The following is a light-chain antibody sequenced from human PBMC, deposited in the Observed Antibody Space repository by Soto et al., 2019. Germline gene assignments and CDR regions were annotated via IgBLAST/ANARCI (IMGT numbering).Light chain of an antibody. CDR2: DAS. CDR3: QHRSNWPLT. CDR1: QSVYSY. V-gene: IGKV3-11*01. Sequence: EIVLTQSPSTLSLSPGERATLSCRASQSVYSYLAWYQQKPGQAPRLLIYDASNRAAGIPARFSGSGSGTEFTLTIASLEPEDFAVYYCQHRSNWPLTFGGGTKVEI. J-gene: IGKJ4*01.